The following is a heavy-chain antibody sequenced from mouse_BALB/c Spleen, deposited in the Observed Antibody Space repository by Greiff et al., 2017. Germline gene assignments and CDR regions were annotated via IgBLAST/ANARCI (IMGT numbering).Heavy chain of an antibody. J-gene: IGHJ4*01. Sequence: LQQPGAELVRPGASVKLSCKASGYTFTSYWMHWVKQRHGQGLEWIGNIYPGSGSTNYDEKFKSKGTLTVDTSSSTAYMHLSSLTSEDSAVYSCTRSPYDYDGGMDYWGQGTSVTVSS. CDR3: TRSPYDYDGGMDY. D-gene: IGHD2-4*01. CDR1: GYTFTSYW. CDR2: IYPGSGST. V-gene: IGHV1S22*01.